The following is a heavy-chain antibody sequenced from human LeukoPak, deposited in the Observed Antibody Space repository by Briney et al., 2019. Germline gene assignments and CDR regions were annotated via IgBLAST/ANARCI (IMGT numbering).Heavy chain of an antibody. J-gene: IGHJ6*02. CDR3: ARGYYDFWGPYGMDV. V-gene: IGHV4-34*01. CDR1: GGSFSGYY. Sequence: SETLSLTCAVYGGSFSGYYWSWTRQPPGKGLEWIGEINHSGSTNYNPSLKSRVTISVDTSKNQFSLKLSSVTAADTAVYYCARGYYDFWGPYGMDVWGQGTTVTVSS. CDR2: INHSGST. D-gene: IGHD3-3*01.